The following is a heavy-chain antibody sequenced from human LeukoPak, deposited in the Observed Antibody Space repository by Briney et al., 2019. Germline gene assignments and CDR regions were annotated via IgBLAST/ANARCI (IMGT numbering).Heavy chain of an antibody. D-gene: IGHD3-22*01. CDR1: GFTFDTYW. J-gene: IGHJ6*03. CDR2: IKEDGSEK. V-gene: IGHV3-7*01. CDR3: ARDAYYYDTGGYYEFYYYMDV. Sequence: GGSLRLSCVGSGFTFDTYWMSWVRQAPGKGLEWVANIKEDGSEKYYLDSVKGRFTISRDNSKNTLYLQMNSLRAEDTAVYYCARDAYYYDTGGYYEFYYYMDVWGKGTTVTVSS.